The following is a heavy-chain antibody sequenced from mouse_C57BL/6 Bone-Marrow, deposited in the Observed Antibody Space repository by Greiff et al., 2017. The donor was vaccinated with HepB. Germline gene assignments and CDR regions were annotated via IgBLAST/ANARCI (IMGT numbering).Heavy chain of an antibody. J-gene: IGHJ3*01. D-gene: IGHD2-4*01. CDR2: ISSGSSTI. Sequence: EVQRVESGGGLVKPGGSLKLSCAASGFTFSDYGMHWVRQAPEKGLEWVAYISSGSSTIYYADTVKGRFTISRDNAKNTLFLQMTSLRSEDTAMYYCARGGDYDGFAYWGQGTLVTVSA. V-gene: IGHV5-17*01. CDR1: GFTFSDYG. CDR3: ARGGDYDGFAY.